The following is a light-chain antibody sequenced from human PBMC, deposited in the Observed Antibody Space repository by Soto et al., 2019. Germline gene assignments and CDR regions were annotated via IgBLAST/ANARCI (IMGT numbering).Light chain of an antibody. CDR1: QSVSSSY. J-gene: IGKJ4*01. V-gene: IGKV3-20*01. CDR3: QQYGTSLLT. CDR2: GAS. Sequence: EIVLAQSPGTLSLSPGERATLSCRASQSVSSSYLAWYQQKPGQAPRLLIYGASSRAAGIPDRFSDSGSGTDFTLTISRLEPEDFGVYYCQQYGTSLLTFGGGTKVEIK.